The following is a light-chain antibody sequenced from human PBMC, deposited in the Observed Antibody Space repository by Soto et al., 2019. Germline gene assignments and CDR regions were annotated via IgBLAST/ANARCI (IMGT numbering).Light chain of an antibody. V-gene: IGLV2-23*01. J-gene: IGLJ1*01. CDR3: CSYTGSSTYV. CDR1: SSAFEIYNL. Sequence: QSALTQPASVSGSPGQSITISCTGTSSAFEIYNLVSWYQQHPGKAPKLIIYEATERPSGVSHRFSGSKSGNTASLTISGLQAADEADYYCCSYTGSSTYVFGTGTKVTVL. CDR2: EAT.